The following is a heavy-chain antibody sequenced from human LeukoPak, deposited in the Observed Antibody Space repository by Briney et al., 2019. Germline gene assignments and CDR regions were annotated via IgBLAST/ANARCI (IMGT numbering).Heavy chain of an antibody. CDR2: INHSGST. J-gene: IGHJ5*02. CDR3: AREVVVVPAANNWFDP. D-gene: IGHD2-2*01. V-gene: IGHV4-34*01. CDR1: GGSFSGYY. Sequence: PSETLSLTCAVYGGSFSGYYWSWIRQPPGKGLEWIGEINHSGSTNYNPSLKSRVTISVDTSKNQFSLKLSSVTAADTAVFYCAREVVVVPAANNWFDPWGQGTLVTVSS.